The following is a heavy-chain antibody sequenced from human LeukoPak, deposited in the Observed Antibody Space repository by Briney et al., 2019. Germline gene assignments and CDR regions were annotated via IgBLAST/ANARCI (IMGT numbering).Heavy chain of an antibody. D-gene: IGHD6-19*01. CDR3: ARVTGYSSGWYTGDGFDI. J-gene: IGHJ3*02. CDR2: ISFDGTDK. V-gene: IGHV3-30-3*01. Sequence: GGSLRLSCVVSGFSFSSYGLHWVRQAPGKGLEWVSLISFDGTDKYYADSVKGRFTISRDNSKNTLYLQMNSLRAEDTAIYYCARVTGYSSGWYTGDGFDIWGQGTMVTVSS. CDR1: GFSFSSYG.